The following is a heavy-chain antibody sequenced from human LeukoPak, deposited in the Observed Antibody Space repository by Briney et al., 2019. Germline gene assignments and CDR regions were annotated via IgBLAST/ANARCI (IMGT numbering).Heavy chain of an antibody. D-gene: IGHD3-10*01. CDR2: ISGSGGST. CDR1: GFTFTSYA. Sequence: GGSLRLSCAASGFTFTSYAMSWVRQAPGKGLEWVSTISGSGGSTYYADSVKGRFTISRDNSKNTLYLQMYSLRAEDTAVYSCAKNGEVLSWFDPWGQGTLVTVSS. J-gene: IGHJ5*02. V-gene: IGHV3-23*01. CDR3: AKNGEVLSWFDP.